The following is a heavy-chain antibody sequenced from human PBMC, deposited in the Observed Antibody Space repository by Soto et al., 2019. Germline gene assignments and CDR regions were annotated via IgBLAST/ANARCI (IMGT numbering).Heavy chain of an antibody. V-gene: IGHV1-58*01. D-gene: IGHD3-3*01. CDR3: WAGLRFLEWLFPDFDY. CDR1: AFTFTSSD. Sequence: SVKVSCKASAFTFTSSDVQWVRQARGQCLELIGWIVVGSVNTNYAQKFQERVTITRDMSTNTDYMELSSLRSEDTSVYYWWAGLRFLEWLFPDFDYWGQGTLVTVSS. J-gene: IGHJ4*02. CDR2: IVVGSVNT.